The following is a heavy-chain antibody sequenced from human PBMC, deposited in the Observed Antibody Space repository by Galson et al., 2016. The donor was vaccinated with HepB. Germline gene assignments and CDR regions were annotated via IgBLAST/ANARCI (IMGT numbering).Heavy chain of an antibody. CDR1: GYPFSSFW. CDR2: IYPGDSET. Sequence: QSGAEVKKPGESLKISCKASGYPFSSFWIYWVRQMPGKGLEWLGIIYPGDSETRYSPSFQGQVTISADKSIGTAYLQWSTLRASDTAMYYCARAVGDILAARFDPWGQGTLVTVSS. D-gene: IGHD3-9*01. J-gene: IGHJ5*02. V-gene: IGHV5-51*01. CDR3: ARAVGDILAARFDP.